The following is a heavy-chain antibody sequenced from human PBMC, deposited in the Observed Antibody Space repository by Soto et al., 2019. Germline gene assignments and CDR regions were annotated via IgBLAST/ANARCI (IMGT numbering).Heavy chain of an antibody. CDR2: IYHGGTT. J-gene: IGHJ4*01. Sequence: PSETLSLTCTVSGSPISSGSYCAWSRQPPGKGPEWIASIYHGGTTFYNPSLKSRITISVDTSNNQFSLKLTSVTAADTAVYYCARVHVRVLALSTFDYWGHETLVTVSS. CDR3: ARVHVRVLALSTFDY. CDR1: GSPISSGSY. D-gene: IGHD3-10*02. V-gene: IGHV4-38-2*02.